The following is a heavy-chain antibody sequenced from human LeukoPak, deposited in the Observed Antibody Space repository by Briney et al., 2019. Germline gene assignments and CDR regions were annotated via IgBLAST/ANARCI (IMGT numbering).Heavy chain of an antibody. J-gene: IGHJ6*03. Sequence: GASVKVSCKASGYTFTSYYMHWVRQAPGQGLEWMGIINPSGGSTSYAQKFQGRVTMTTDTSTSTAYMELRSLRSDDTAVYYCARRSYGTIEIGYCSGGSCYKNDYYYYYMDVWGKGTTVTVSS. CDR3: ARRSYGTIEIGYCSGGSCYKNDYYYYYMDV. CDR2: INPSGGST. CDR1: GYTFTSYY. V-gene: IGHV1-46*01. D-gene: IGHD2-15*01.